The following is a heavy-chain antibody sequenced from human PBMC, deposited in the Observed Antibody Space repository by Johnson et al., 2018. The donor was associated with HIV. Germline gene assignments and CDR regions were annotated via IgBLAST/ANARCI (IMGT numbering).Heavy chain of an antibody. Sequence: QVHLVESGGGVAQPGGSLRLSCEASGFTSSSYGIHWVRQAQGKGLEWVAVIWYDGSNKYYADSVKGRFTISRDNSKNTLYLQMNSLRAEDTAVYYCAKGLAAFFAFDIWGQGTMVTVSS. CDR2: IWYDGSNK. J-gene: IGHJ3*02. D-gene: IGHD3-3*01. V-gene: IGHV3-33*06. CDR1: GFTSSSYG. CDR3: AKGLAAFFAFDI.